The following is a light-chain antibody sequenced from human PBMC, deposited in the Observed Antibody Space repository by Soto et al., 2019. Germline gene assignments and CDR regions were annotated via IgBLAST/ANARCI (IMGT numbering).Light chain of an antibody. CDR2: GAS. CDR3: QQFYSDPLT. V-gene: IGKV1-9*01. Sequence: DIQLTQSPTFLSASVGDSVTITCRASQGIKNYLGWYQQKPGKAPKFLIFGASSLQSGVPSRFSGSGSGTEFTLTIGSLQPEDFASYYCQQFYSDPLTFGGGTKVEIK. J-gene: IGKJ4*01. CDR1: QGIKNY.